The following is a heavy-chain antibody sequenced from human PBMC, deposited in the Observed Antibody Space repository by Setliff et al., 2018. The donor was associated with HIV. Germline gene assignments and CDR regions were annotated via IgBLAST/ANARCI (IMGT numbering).Heavy chain of an antibody. CDR1: GGSVSRLS. CDR2: INPIFGTA. V-gene: IGHV1-69*05. CDR3: ARDSYGNFPAYFDH. J-gene: IGHJ4*02. Sequence: SVKVSCKPSGGSVSRLSLGWVRQAPGQGLEWMGGINPIFGTAMYSQTFQGRVTFARDESTNTVYMELSSLSSDDTAVYYCARDSYGNFPAYFDHWGQGTLVTVSS. D-gene: IGHD5-18*01.